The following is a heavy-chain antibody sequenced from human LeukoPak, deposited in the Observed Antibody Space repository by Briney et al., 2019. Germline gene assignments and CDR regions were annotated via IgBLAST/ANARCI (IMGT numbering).Heavy chain of an antibody. CDR2: IYYSGST. V-gene: IGHV4-31*03. CDR3: ARGRNFWSGLSWFDP. D-gene: IGHD3-3*01. Sequence: SETLSLTCTVSGGSISSGGYYWSWIRQHPGKGLEWIGYIYYSGSTYYNPSLKSRVTISVDTSKNQFSLKLSSVTAADTAVYYCARGRNFWSGLSWFDPWGQGTLVTVSS. J-gene: IGHJ5*02. CDR1: GGSISSGGYY.